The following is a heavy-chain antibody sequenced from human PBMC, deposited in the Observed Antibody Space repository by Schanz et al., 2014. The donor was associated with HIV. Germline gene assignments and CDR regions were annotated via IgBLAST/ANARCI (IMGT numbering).Heavy chain of an antibody. J-gene: IGHJ6*02. Sequence: EVQLLESGGGLVQPGGSLRLSCAASGFTFSSYAMSWVRQAPGKGLEWVSAVSGTGDSTYYADSVKGRFTISRDKSKNTLYLQMNSLRVEDTAVYYCAKGGSSHYYYYGMDVWGQGTTVTVSS. V-gene: IGHV3-23*01. CDR2: VSGTGDST. CDR3: AKGGSSHYYYYGMDV. CDR1: GFTFSSYA. D-gene: IGHD1-26*01.